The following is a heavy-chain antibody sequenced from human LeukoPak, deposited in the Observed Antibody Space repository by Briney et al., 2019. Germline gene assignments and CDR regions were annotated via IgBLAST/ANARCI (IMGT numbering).Heavy chain of an antibody. D-gene: IGHD2-15*01. Sequence: GGTLRLSCAASGFTFSSYGMSWVRQAPGKGLEWVSAISGSGGSTYYADSVKGRFTISRDNSKNTLYLQMNSLRAEDTAVYYCAKGLGYCSAGSCSGTGAFDMWGQGTMVTVSS. CDR3: AKGLGYCSAGSCSGTGAFDM. CDR2: ISGSGGST. CDR1: GFTFSSYG. J-gene: IGHJ3*02. V-gene: IGHV3-23*01.